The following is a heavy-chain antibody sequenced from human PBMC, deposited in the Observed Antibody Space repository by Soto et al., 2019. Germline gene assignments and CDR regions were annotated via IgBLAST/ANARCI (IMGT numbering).Heavy chain of an antibody. V-gene: IGHV1-24*01. D-gene: IGHD3-22*01. Sequence: ASVKVSCKISGSTLSEFSMHWVRQAPGKGLEWMGGYVPEDGKTIYAPKFQDRVIMTADTSTDTAYMELRSQRSDDTAVYYCARDSYYDSSGYYFYYYGMDVWGQGTTVTVSS. J-gene: IGHJ6*02. CDR3: ARDSYYDSSGYYFYYYGMDV. CDR2: YVPEDGKT. CDR1: GSTLSEFS.